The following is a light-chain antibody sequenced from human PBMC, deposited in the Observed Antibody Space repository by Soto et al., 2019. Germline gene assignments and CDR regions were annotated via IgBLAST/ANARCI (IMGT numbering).Light chain of an antibody. CDR3: QQYEDRPLT. CDR1: QDISNS. CDR2: DAS. V-gene: IGKV1-33*01. J-gene: IGKJ4*01. Sequence: DIQMTQSPSALSASVGDRVTITCRASQDISNSLKWYQQKPGKAPKLLIFDASSVETGVPSRFSGSGSGTDFTFTITSLQPEDIATYHSQQYEDRPLTFGGGTKVEIK.